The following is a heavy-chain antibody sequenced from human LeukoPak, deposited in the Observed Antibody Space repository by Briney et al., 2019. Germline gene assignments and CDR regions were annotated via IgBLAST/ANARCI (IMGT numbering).Heavy chain of an antibody. J-gene: IGHJ4*02. Sequence: SGTLSLTCAVSGGSISSSNWWSWVRQPPGKGLEWIGEIYHSGSTNYNPSLKSRVTISVDKSKNQFSLKLSPVTAADTAVYYCARSGIPGPAAMGAFDYWGQGTLVTVSS. CDR2: IYHSGST. D-gene: IGHD2-2*01. CDR1: GGSISSSNW. CDR3: ARSGIPGPAAMGAFDY. V-gene: IGHV4-4*02.